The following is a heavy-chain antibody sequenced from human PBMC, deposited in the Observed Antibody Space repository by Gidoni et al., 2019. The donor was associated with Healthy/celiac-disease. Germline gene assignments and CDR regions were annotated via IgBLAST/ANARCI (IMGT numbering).Heavy chain of an antibody. D-gene: IGHD3-16*01. V-gene: IGHV1-2*04. Sequence: QVQLVQSGAEVKKPGASVKVSCKAPGYTFTGYYMHWVRQAPGQGLEWMGWINPNSGGTNYAQKFQGWVTMTRDTSISTAYMELSRLRSDDTAVYYCASAGGTTRDYYYYGMDVWGQGTTVTVSS. J-gene: IGHJ6*02. CDR1: GYTFTGYY. CDR2: INPNSGGT. CDR3: ASAGGTTRDYYYYGMDV.